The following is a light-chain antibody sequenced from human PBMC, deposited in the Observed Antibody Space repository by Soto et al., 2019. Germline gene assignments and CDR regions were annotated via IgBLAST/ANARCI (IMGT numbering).Light chain of an antibody. CDR3: QHNDSSPYN. Sequence: EFVLTQSPGTLSLSPGERATLSCRASQSVSSRFLAWYQKKPGQDPRLLMYAASSRATGIPDRFSGTESGTDFNLTISRLEPEDFAVYYCQHNDSSPYNFVLGTKLEIK. V-gene: IGKV3-20*01. CDR1: QSVSSRF. J-gene: IGKJ2*01. CDR2: AAS.